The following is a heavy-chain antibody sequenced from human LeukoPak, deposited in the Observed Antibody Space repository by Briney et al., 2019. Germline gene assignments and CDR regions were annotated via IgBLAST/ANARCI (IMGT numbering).Heavy chain of an antibody. CDR2: IGDSGGST. CDR3: AKGGIMQSSSPGLQYFDL. J-gene: IGHJ2*01. V-gene: IGHV3-23*01. Sequence: PGGSLRLSCAASGFTFNNYAMSWVRQAPGKGLEWVSVIGDSGGSTYYADSVKGRFTISRDNSKNTLYLQMNSLRAEDTAVYYCAKGGIMQSSSPGLQYFDLWGRGTLVSVSS. CDR1: GFTFNNYA. D-gene: IGHD6-6*01.